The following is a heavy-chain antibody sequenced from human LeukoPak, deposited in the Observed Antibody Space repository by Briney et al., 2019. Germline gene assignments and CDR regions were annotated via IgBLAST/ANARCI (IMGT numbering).Heavy chain of an antibody. D-gene: IGHD2-15*01. Sequence: GASVTVSCKASGGTFSSYAISWVRQAPGQGLEWMGWINPNSGGTNYAQKFQGRVTMTRDTTISTVYMELSRLRSDDTAVYYCAREGCSGGSCYFDYWGQGTLVTVSS. CDR3: AREGCSGGSCYFDY. CDR1: GGTFSSYA. J-gene: IGHJ4*02. V-gene: IGHV1-2*02. CDR2: INPNSGGT.